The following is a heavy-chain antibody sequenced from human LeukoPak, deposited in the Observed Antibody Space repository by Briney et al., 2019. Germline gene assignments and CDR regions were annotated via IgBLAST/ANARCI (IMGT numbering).Heavy chain of an antibody. D-gene: IGHD3-22*01. V-gene: IGHV4-39*01. Sequence: SETLSLTCTVSGGSISSTSYYWGWIRQPPGKGLEWIGSIYYSGSTYYNPSLKSRVTISVDTSKNQFSLKLSSVTAADTAVYYCVRRDSSGYYNWFDPWGQGTLVTVSS. J-gene: IGHJ5*02. CDR1: GGSISSTSYY. CDR3: VRRDSSGYYNWFDP. CDR2: IYYSGST.